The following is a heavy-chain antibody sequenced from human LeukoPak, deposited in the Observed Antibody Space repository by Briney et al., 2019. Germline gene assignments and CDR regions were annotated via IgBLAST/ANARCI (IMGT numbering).Heavy chain of an antibody. V-gene: IGHV4-59*08. Sequence: SETLSLTCSVSGGSICTYYWSWIRQPPGKGLEWIGYIYYSGSTNYNPSLKSRVTISVDTSKNQFSLKLSSVTAADTAVYYCARHGHDRYDFWSDQYWYFDLWGRGTLVTVSS. CDR2: IYYSGST. J-gene: IGHJ2*01. CDR1: GGSICTYY. CDR3: ARHGHDRYDFWSDQYWYFDL. D-gene: IGHD3-3*01.